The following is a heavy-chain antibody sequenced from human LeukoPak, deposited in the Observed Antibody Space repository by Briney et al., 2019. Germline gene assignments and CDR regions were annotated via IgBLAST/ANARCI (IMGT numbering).Heavy chain of an antibody. J-gene: IGHJ4*02. Sequence: GGSLRLSCAASGFTFDDYGMSWVRQAPGKGLEWVSGINWNGGSTGYADSVKGRFTVSRDNARNSLYLQMNSLRAEDTAVYYCARGEWSSSPFDYWGQGTLVTVSS. CDR2: INWNGGST. D-gene: IGHD2-8*01. CDR1: GFTFDDYG. V-gene: IGHV3-20*04. CDR3: ARGEWSSSPFDY.